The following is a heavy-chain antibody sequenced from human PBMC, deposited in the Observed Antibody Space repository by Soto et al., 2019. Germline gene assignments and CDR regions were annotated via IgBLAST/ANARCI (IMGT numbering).Heavy chain of an antibody. CDR3: ARDRYGSMVRGSHGMDV. V-gene: IGHV1-69*13. D-gene: IGHD3-10*01. CDR1: GGTFSSYA. Sequence: GASVKVSCKASGGTFSSYAISWVRQAPGQGLEWMGGIIPIFGTANYAQKFQGRVTITADESTSTAYMELSSLRSEDTAVYYCARDRYGSMVRGSHGMDVWGQGTTVTVSS. CDR2: IIPIFGTA. J-gene: IGHJ6*02.